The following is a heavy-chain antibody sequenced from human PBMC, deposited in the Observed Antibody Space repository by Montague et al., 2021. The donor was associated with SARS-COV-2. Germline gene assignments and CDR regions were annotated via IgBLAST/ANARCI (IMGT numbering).Heavy chain of an antibody. Sequence: SETLSLTCTVSGGSISNYYWSWIRQPPARGLELIGYIYYSGSTDYSPSLMSRVTISLDTSKNQFSLKVTSVTAADTAVYYCARGGGYYNYGLDVWGPGTTVTVSS. CDR3: ARGGGYYNYGLDV. V-gene: IGHV4-59*01. D-gene: IGHD3-22*01. J-gene: IGHJ6*02. CDR2: IYYSGST. CDR1: GGSISNYY.